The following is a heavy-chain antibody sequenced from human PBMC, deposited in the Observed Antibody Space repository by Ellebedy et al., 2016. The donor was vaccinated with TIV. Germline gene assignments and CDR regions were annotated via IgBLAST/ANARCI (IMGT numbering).Heavy chain of an antibody. V-gene: IGHV3-30*02. CDR3: AKLGVVIRGDY. CDR2: IWYDGSNK. D-gene: IGHD3-10*01. Sequence: PGGSLRLSCAASGFTFSSYGMHWVRQAPGKGLEWVAIIWYDGSNKYYADSVRGRFTISRDNSKNTVYLHMNSLRAEDKAVYYCAKLGVVIRGDYWGQGALVTVSS. J-gene: IGHJ4*02. CDR1: GFTFSSYG.